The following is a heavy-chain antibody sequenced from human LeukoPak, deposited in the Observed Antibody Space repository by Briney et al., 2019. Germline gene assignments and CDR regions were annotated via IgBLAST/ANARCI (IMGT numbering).Heavy chain of an antibody. V-gene: IGHV3-30-3*01. CDR3: AGVYMHGMDV. J-gene: IGHJ6*02. Sequence: GGSLRLSCAASGFTFSSYAMHWVRQAPGKGLEWVAVISYDGSNKYYADSVKGLFTISRDNSKNTLYLQMNSLRAEDTAVYYCAGVYMHGMDVWGQGTTVIVSS. CDR2: ISYDGSNK. D-gene: IGHD5/OR15-5a*01. CDR1: GFTFSSYA.